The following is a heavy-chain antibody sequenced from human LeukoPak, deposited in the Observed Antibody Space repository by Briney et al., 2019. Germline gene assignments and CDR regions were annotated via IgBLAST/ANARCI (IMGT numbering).Heavy chain of an antibody. Sequence: RGGSLRLSCAASGFTFEDYGMSWVRQVPGKGLEWVSAISGSGGSTYYADSVKGRFTISRDNSKNTLYLQMNSLRAEDTAVYYCANQATRHEPYFDYYMDVWGKGTTVTVSS. D-gene: IGHD2/OR15-2a*01. CDR2: ISGSGGST. CDR1: GFTFEDYG. CDR3: ANQATRHEPYFDYYMDV. J-gene: IGHJ6*03. V-gene: IGHV3-23*01.